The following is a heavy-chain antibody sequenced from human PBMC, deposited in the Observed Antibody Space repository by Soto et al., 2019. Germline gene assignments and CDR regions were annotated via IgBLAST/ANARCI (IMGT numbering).Heavy chain of an antibody. CDR2: ISYDGSNT. CDR1: GFTFSRFS. J-gene: IGHJ6*02. CDR3: VRDHGMFLSYYYYGMDV. V-gene: IGHV3-30-3*01. Sequence: QVQLVESGGGVVKPGRSLTLSCAASGFTFSRFSMHWVRQAPGKGLAWVAVISYDGSNTHYAESVKGRFNISRDDSKNTVYLQMNNLRGEDSAVYYCVRDHGMFLSYYYYGMDVWGQGTTVTVSS. D-gene: IGHD3-10*02.